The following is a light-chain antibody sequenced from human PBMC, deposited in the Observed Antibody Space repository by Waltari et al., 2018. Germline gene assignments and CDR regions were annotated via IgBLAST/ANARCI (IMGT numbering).Light chain of an antibody. CDR1: QSVSNN. V-gene: IGKV3-15*01. Sequence: EIVLTQSPATLSVSPGERATLSCRASQSVSNNLAWYQQKPGQAPRLLIYGASTRATGIPARFSGSGSGTDFTLTISSLQSEDFAVYYCQHYNNWPPWTFGQWTKVEIK. J-gene: IGKJ1*01. CDR3: QHYNNWPPWT. CDR2: GAS.